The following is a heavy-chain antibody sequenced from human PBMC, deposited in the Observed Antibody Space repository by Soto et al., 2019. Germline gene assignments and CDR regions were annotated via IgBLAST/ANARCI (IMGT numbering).Heavy chain of an antibody. J-gene: IGHJ4*02. CDR1: GLTFTRHA. V-gene: IGHV3-30-3*01. CDR2: ISGDGSKK. D-gene: IGHD6-13*01. CDR3: AGERETSSWFLSGFEY. Sequence: QVQLVESGGGVVQPGRSLRLSCSTSGLTFTRHAMHWVRQVPGKGLDWVAAISGDGSKKHYVDSVKGRCSISRDKSRNTVYLQMNSLRVEDTAVYFCAGERETSSWFLSGFEYWGQGTLVTVSS.